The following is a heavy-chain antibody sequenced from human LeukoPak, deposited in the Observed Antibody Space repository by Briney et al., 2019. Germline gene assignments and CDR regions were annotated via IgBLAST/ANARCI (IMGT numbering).Heavy chain of an antibody. V-gene: IGHV3-64*04. Sequence: PGGSLRLSCSASGFTFSNYAMHWVRQAPGKGLQYVSAISSSGDTTYYADSARFTISRDNAKNTLYLQMNSLRAEDTAVYYCAREPRGWELDAFDIWGQGTMVTVSS. CDR3: AREPRGWELDAFDI. CDR2: ISSSGDTT. D-gene: IGHD1-26*01. CDR1: GFTFSNYA. J-gene: IGHJ3*02.